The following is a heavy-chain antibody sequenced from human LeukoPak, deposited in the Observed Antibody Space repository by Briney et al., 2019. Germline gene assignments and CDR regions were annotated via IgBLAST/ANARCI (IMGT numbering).Heavy chain of an antibody. J-gene: IGHJ4*02. Sequence: GGSLTLPCALSGFTFSKHAMIWLRQARGKALEWVSAISSRGGTHYADYVKGRFTSSRDTSETTLYLQMNSLRADDTAVYYCAIPRPYGTTWYGAIEYWGQGSLVTVSS. D-gene: IGHD6-13*01. CDR3: AIPRPYGTTWYGAIEY. CDR1: GFTFSKHA. V-gene: IGHV3-23*01. CDR2: ISSRGGT.